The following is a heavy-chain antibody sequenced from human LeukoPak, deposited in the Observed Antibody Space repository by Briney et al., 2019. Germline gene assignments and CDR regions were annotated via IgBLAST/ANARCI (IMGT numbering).Heavy chain of an antibody. J-gene: IGHJ4*02. Sequence: GGSLRLSCAASGFTFSSYSMSWVRQAPGKGLEWVSVISGNGGDTFYADSVKGRFTISRDNSKDMLYLQMNSLRVEDTAVYYCAKGRTLVGGSTRSYDHWGQGTLVTVSS. V-gene: IGHV3-23*01. CDR2: ISGNGGDT. CDR1: GFTFSSYS. D-gene: IGHD1-26*01. CDR3: AKGRTLVGGSTRSYDH.